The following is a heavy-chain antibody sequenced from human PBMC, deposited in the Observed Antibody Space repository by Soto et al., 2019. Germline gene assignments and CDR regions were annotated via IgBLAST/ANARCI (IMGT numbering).Heavy chain of an antibody. CDR2: ISAYNGHT. V-gene: IGHV1-18*04. J-gene: IGHJ3*02. Sequence: ASLKVSCKASGYAFTSYGFSWVRQAPGQGLEWVGWISAYNGHTHYAQNLQGRVTITADESTSTAYMELSSLRSEDTAVYYCARDYGGKIPRLDIWGQGTMVTVSS. CDR1: GYAFTSYG. D-gene: IGHD4-17*01. CDR3: ARDYGGKIPRLDI.